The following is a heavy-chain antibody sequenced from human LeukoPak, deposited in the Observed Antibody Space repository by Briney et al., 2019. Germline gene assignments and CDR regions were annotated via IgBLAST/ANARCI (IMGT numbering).Heavy chain of an antibody. D-gene: IGHD6-13*01. CDR1: GFTFSSYA. CDR3: AKVLDSSSSWYRTGYYYGMDV. V-gene: IGHV3-23*01. Sequence: GGSLRLSCAASGFTFSSYAVSWIRQAPGKGLEWVSSISVSGTYTYYADSVKGRFTISRDNSKNTLYLQMNSLRAEDTAVYYCAKVLDSSSSWYRTGYYYGMDVWGQGTTVTVSS. CDR2: ISVSGTYT. J-gene: IGHJ6*02.